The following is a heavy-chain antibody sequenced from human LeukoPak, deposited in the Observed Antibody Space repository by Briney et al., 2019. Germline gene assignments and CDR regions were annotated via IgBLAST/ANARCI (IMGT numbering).Heavy chain of an antibody. V-gene: IGHV4-39*01. CDR3: ARQNLRFLEWLPTHYYYYYMDV. CDR2: INYSRNT. D-gene: IGHD3-3*01. Sequence: PSETLSLTCTVSGGSISSSSYYWGRLRQPPGKGLEWFGRINYSRNTYYNPSLKSPVTISVLTSQNQFSLKLSSVTAADTAVYYCARQNLRFLEWLPTHYYYYYMDVWGKGTTVTLSS. CDR1: GGSISSSSYY. J-gene: IGHJ6*03.